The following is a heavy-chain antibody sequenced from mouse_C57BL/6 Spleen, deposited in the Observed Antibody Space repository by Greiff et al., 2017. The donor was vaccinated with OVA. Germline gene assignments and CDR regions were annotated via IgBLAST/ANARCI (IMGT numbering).Heavy chain of an antibody. J-gene: IGHJ2*01. CDR3: ARGYYGSFPY. D-gene: IGHD1-1*01. CDR1: CYTFTCSS. CDR2: INPSNGGT. V-gene: IGHV1-53*01. Sequence: VQLQQPGSFLVKPVASVTLSCTASCYTFTCSSMHLFPPTPGPVLAWIGNINPSNGGTNYNEKFKSKATLTVDKSSSTAYMQLSSLTSEDSAVYYCARGYYGSFPYWGQGTTLTVSS.